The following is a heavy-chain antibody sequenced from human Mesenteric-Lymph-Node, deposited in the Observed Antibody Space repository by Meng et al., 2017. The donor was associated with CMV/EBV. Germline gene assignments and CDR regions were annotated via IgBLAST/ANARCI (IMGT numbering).Heavy chain of an antibody. V-gene: IGHV3-11*06. CDR3: VINDYGPD. J-gene: IGHJ4*02. Sequence: QGHACRVYGFTLGDHSMTWKRQGQGKGLGWVSYVTKGSSHTSYTESMGGRFTISRDNAKNSLYLQMDSLRAEDTAVYYCVINDYGPDWGQGTLVTVSS. D-gene: IGHD4/OR15-4a*01. CDR2: VTKGSSHT. CDR1: GFTLGDHS.